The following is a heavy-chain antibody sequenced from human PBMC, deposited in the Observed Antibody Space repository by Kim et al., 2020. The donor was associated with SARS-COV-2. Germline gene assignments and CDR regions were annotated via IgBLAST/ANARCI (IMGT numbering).Heavy chain of an antibody. CDR3: ARDTSNSGYDFGFDY. V-gene: IGHV3-11*04. Sequence: SVKGRFTISRDNAKNSLYLQMNSLRAEDTAVYYCARDTSNSGYDFGFDYWGQGTLVTVSS. D-gene: IGHD5-12*01. J-gene: IGHJ4*02.